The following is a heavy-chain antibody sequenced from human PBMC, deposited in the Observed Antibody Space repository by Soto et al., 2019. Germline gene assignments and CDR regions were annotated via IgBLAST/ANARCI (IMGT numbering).Heavy chain of an antibody. Sequence: ASVKVSCKASGYTFTSYGISWVRQAPGQGLEWMGWISAYNGNTNYAQKLQGRVTMTRDTSTSTVYMELSSLRSEDTAVYYCASPNESNSSSSGYYYYYGMDVWGQGTTVTVSS. D-gene: IGHD6-6*01. CDR1: GYTFTSYG. J-gene: IGHJ6*02. CDR2: ISAYNGNT. V-gene: IGHV1-18*01. CDR3: ASPNESNSSSSGYYYYYGMDV.